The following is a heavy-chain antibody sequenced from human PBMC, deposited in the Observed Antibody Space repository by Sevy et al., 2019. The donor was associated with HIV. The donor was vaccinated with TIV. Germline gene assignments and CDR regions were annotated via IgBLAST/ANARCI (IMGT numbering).Heavy chain of an antibody. CDR1: GFTFSPYA. CDR3: AKGDRSFYGLDV. J-gene: IGHJ6*02. D-gene: IGHD3-22*01. V-gene: IGHV3-23*01. CDR2: ISGSGGST. Sequence: GGSLRLSCAASGFTFSPYAMSWVRQAPGKGLEWVSAISGSGGSTYNADSVGGRFTISRDNSKNTLYLEMNSLRVEDTAVYYCAKGDRSFYGLDVWGQGTTVTVSS.